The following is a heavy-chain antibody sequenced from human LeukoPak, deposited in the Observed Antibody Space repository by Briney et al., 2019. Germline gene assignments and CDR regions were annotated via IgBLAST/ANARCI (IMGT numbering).Heavy chain of an antibody. CDR3: AREGYCSSTSCYTLGDAFDI. V-gene: IGHV3-53*01. J-gene: IGHJ3*02. CDR2: IYSGDST. D-gene: IGHD2-2*02. Sequence: GGSLRLSCAASGFTVSSNYMSWVRQAPGKGLEWVSVIYSGDSTYYADSVKGRFTISRDNSKNTLYLQMNSLRAEDTAVYYCAREGYCSSTSCYTLGDAFDIWGQGTMVTVSS. CDR1: GFTVSSNY.